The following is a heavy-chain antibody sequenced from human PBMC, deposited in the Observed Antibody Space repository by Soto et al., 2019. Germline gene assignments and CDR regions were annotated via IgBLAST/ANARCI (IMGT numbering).Heavy chain of an antibody. CDR2: IYFSGST. V-gene: IGHV4-31*03. CDR1: GGSISSSGYY. Sequence: QVQLQESGPGLVKPSQTLSLTCTVSGGSISSSGYYWRWIRQHPGKGLEWIGYIYFSGSTYYNPSLNRRVTISVDTSKNQFSLKLSSVTAADTAVYYCARGYDSRAAAPLDYWGQGILVTVSS. J-gene: IGHJ4*02. D-gene: IGHD3-22*01. CDR3: ARGYDSRAAAPLDY.